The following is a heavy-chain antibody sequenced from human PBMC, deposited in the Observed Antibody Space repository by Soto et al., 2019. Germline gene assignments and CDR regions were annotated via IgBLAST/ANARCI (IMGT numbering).Heavy chain of an antibody. CDR3: ARDGGHYYDSSGYYYRLDY. CDR2: IIPIFGTA. V-gene: IGHV1-69*13. CDR1: AGTFSSYA. D-gene: IGHD3-22*01. J-gene: IGHJ4*02. Sequence: SVKVSCKASAGTFSSYAISWVRQAPGQGLEWMGGIIPIFGTANYAQKFQGRVTITADESTSTAYMELSSLRSEDAAVYYCARDGGHYYDSSGYYYRLDYWGQGTLVTVSS.